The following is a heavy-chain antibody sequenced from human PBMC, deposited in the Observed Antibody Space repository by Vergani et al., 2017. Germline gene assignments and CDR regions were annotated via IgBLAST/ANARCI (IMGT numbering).Heavy chain of an antibody. CDR2: INHSGST. J-gene: IGHJ2*01. V-gene: IGHV4-34*01. Sequence: QVQLQQWGAGLLKPSETLSLTCAVYGGSFSGYYWSWIRQPPGKGLEWNGEINHSGSTNYNPSLKSRVTISVDTSKNQFSLKLSAVTAADTAVYYCARGRMATIRSYWYFDLWGRGTLVTVSS. D-gene: IGHD5-24*01. CDR1: GGSFSGYY. CDR3: ARGRMATIRSYWYFDL.